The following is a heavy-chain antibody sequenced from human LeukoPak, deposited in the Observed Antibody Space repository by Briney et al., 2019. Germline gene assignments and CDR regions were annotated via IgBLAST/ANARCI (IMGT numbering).Heavy chain of an antibody. V-gene: IGHV4-34*01. J-gene: IGHJ5*02. CDR2: INHSGST. CDR3: ARGRCSSTSCYSPSTGWFDP. D-gene: IGHD2-2*02. Sequence: SETLSLTCAVYGGSFSGYYWSWIRQPPGKGLEWTGEINHSGSTNYNPSLKSRVTISVDTSKNQFSLKLSSVTAADTAVYYCARGRCSSTSCYSPSTGWFDPWGQGTLVTVSS. CDR1: GGSFSGYY.